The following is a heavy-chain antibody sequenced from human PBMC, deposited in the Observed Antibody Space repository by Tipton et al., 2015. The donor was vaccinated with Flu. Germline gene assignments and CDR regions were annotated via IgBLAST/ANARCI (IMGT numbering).Heavy chain of an antibody. J-gene: IGHJ6*04. CDR1: TFHFNAYI. CDR2: ISYTSGTT. V-gene: IGHV3-23*01. D-gene: IGHD4-17*01. Sequence: SLRLSCAASTFHFNAYIMSWVRQAPGKGLEWVSVISYTSGTTFYADSVKGRFTISRDSATNSLYLQMNSLRVEDTAVYYCARMGPVSLHQREDVWGKGTTVTVSS. CDR3: ARMGPVSLHQREDV.